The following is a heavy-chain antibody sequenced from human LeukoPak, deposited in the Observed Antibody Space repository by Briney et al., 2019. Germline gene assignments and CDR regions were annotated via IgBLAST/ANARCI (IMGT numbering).Heavy chain of an antibody. CDR1: GFIFSDYY. Sequence: GGSLRLSCAASGFIFSDYYMSWIRQAPGKGLEWVSGISGSGDSTYYADSVRGRFTISRDNAKNSLYLQMNSLRAEDTAVYYCARQNGYDALLNYWGQGTLVTVSS. CDR3: ARQNGYDALLNY. J-gene: IGHJ4*02. V-gene: IGHV3-11*01. CDR2: ISGSGDST. D-gene: IGHD5-12*01.